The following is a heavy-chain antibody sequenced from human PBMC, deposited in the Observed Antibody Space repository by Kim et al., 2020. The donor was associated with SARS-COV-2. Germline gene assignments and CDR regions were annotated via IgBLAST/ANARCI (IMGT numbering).Heavy chain of an antibody. D-gene: IGHD3-22*01. Sequence: SGKGRFTISRDNSKNTLYLQMNSLRAEDTAVYYCAKEPTPRSGYYLYWGQGTLVTVSS. J-gene: IGHJ4*02. CDR3: AKEPTPRSGYYLY. V-gene: IGHV3-23*01.